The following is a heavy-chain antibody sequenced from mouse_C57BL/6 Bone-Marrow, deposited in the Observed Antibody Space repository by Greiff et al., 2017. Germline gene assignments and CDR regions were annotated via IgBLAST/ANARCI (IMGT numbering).Heavy chain of an antibody. CDR2: IYPRSGNT. V-gene: IGHV1-81*01. D-gene: IGHD3-2*02. J-gene: IGHJ3*01. CDR3: ARGQLRIRPLFAY. Sequence: VQLQQSGAELARPGASVKLSCKASGYTFTSYGISWVKQRTGQGLEWIGDIYPRSGNTYYNEKFKGKATLTADKSSSTAYMELRRLTSEDSAVYCCARGQLRIRPLFAYWGQGTLVTVSA. CDR1: GYTFTSYG.